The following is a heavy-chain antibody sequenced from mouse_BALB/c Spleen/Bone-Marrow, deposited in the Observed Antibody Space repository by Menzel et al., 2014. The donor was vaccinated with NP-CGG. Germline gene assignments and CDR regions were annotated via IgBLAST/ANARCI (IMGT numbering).Heavy chain of an antibody. J-gene: IGHJ1*01. CDR2: IIPYNDGT. CDR1: GYTFTSYV. CDR3: ASHDGYYVVWYFDV. Sequence: EVQLQESGPELVKPGTSVKMSCKASGYTFTSYVMHWVKQKPGQGLEWIGYIIPYNDGTKYNEKFKGKATLTSDKSSSTANMELSSLTSEDSAVYYCASHDGYYVVWYFDVWGAGTTVTVSS. V-gene: IGHV1-14*01. D-gene: IGHD2-3*01.